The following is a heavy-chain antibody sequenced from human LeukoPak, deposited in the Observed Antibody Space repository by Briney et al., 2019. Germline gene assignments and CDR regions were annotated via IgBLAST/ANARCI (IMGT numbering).Heavy chain of an antibody. V-gene: IGHV3-23*01. Sequence: GGSPRLSCAASGFTFSSYAMSWVRQAPGKGLEWVSAISGSGGSTYYADSVKGRLTISRDNSKNTLFLQMNSLRAEDTAVYFCAKKQSGPAGWFGPWGQGTLVTVSS. CDR1: GFTFSSYA. D-gene: IGHD1/OR15-1a*01. CDR2: ISGSGGST. CDR3: AKKQSGPAGWFGP. J-gene: IGHJ5*02.